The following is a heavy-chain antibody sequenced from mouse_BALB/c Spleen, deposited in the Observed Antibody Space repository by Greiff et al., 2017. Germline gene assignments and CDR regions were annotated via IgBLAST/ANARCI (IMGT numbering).Heavy chain of an antibody. Sequence: EVKLVESGPSLVKPSQTLSLTCSVTGDSITSGYWNWIRKFPGNKLEYMGYISYSGSTYYNPSLKSRISITRDTSKNQYYLQLNSVTTEDTATYYCARYLGSCLAWFAYWGQGTLVTVSA. CDR2: ISYSGST. CDR3: ARYLGSCLAWFAY. CDR1: GDSITSGY. D-gene: IGHD1-1*02. V-gene: IGHV3-8*02. J-gene: IGHJ3*01.